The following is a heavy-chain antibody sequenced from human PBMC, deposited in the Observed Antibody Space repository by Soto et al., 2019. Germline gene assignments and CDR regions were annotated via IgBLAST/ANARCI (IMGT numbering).Heavy chain of an antibody. J-gene: IGHJ4*02. D-gene: IGHD2-15*01. Sequence: GGSLRLSCAASGFTFSDYYMSWIRQAPGKGLEWVPYISSSGSTIYYADSVKGRFTISRDNAKNSLYLQMNSLRAEDTAVYYCAREYCSGGSCRTEPVDYWGQGTLVTVSS. CDR1: GFTFSDYY. CDR3: AREYCSGGSCRTEPVDY. CDR2: ISSSGSTI. V-gene: IGHV3-11*01.